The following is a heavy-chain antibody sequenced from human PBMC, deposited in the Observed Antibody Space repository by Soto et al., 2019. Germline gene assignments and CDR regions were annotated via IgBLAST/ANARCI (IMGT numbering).Heavy chain of an antibody. D-gene: IGHD6-19*01. Sequence: LRLSCAASGFTLSSYWMHWVRQAPGKGLEWVSRINRDGSSTSYADSVKGRFTTSRDSAKNTLYLQMNSLRAEDTAVYYCARDPAPIGWYDYWGQGTLVTVSS. CDR2: INRDGSST. J-gene: IGHJ4*02. CDR1: GFTLSSYW. V-gene: IGHV3-74*01. CDR3: ARDPAPIGWYDY.